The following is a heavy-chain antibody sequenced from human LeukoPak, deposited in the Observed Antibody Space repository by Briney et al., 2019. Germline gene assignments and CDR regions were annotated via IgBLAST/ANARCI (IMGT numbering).Heavy chain of an antibody. J-gene: IGHJ3*02. CDR2: IYSGGST. D-gene: IGHD6-13*01. Sequence: GGSLRLSCAASGLTVSSNYMSWVRQAPGEGLEWVSVIYSGGSTYYPDSVKGRFTISRDNSKNTLYLQMNSLRPEDTAVYYCARDLGQQQPGDACDIWGQGTMVTVSS. CDR1: GLTVSSNY. CDR3: ARDLGQQQPGDACDI. V-gene: IGHV3-66*01.